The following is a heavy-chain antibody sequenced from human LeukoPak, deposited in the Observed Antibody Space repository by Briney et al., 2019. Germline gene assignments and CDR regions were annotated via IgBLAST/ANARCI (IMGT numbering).Heavy chain of an antibody. CDR2: IYSGGST. Sequence: ETLSLTCTVSGGSISSGDYYWSWIRQAPGKGLEWVSVIYSGGSTYYADSVKGRFTISRYNSKNTLYLQMNSLRAEDTAVYYCATELSGYGRIEYWGQGTLVTVSS. D-gene: IGHD5-12*01. V-gene: IGHV3-53*04. CDR1: GGSISSGDYY. CDR3: ATELSGYGRIEY. J-gene: IGHJ4*02.